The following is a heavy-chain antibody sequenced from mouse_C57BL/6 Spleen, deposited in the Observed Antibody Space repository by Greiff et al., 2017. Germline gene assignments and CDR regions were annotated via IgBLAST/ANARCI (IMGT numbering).Heavy chain of an antibody. Sequence: QVQLQQSGAELARPGASVKLSCKASGYTFTSYGISWVKQRTGQGLEWIGEIYPRGGNTYYNEKFKGKATLTADKSSSTAYMALSSLTSEGSAVYVCARTEVYAGMSSVGGYAMDYWGQGTSVTVSS. V-gene: IGHV1-81*01. CDR3: ARTEVYAGMSSVGGYAMDY. D-gene: IGHD1-3*01. J-gene: IGHJ4*01. CDR2: IYPRGGNT. CDR1: GYTFTSYG.